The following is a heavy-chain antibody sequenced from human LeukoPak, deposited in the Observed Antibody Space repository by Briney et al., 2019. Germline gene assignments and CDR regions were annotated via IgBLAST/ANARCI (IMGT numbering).Heavy chain of an antibody. CDR2: ISAYNGNT. CDR3: ARGALKYCSSTSCYMDRFDY. CDR1: GGTFSSYA. D-gene: IGHD2-2*02. J-gene: IGHJ4*02. Sequence: ASVKVSCKASGGTFSSYAISWVRQAPGQGLEWMGWISAYNGNTNYAQKLQGRVTMATDTSTSTAYMELRSLRSDDTAVYYCARGALKYCSSTSCYMDRFDYWGQGTLVTVSS. V-gene: IGHV1-18*01.